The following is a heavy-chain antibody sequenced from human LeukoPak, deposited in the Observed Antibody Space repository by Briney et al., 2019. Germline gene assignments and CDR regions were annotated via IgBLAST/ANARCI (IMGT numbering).Heavy chain of an antibody. CDR1: GFTVSSNY. CDR2: IYSGGST. Sequence: GGSLRLSCAASGFTVSSNYMSWVRQAPGKGLEWVSVIYSGGSTYYADSVKGRFTISRDNSKNTPYLQMNSLRAEDTAVYYCAREDDSSGFDYWGQGTLVTVSS. J-gene: IGHJ4*02. CDR3: AREDDSSGFDY. V-gene: IGHV3-66*01. D-gene: IGHD3-22*01.